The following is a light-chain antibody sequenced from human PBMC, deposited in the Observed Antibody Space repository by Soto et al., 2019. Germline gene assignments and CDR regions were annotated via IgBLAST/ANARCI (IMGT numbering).Light chain of an antibody. Sequence: EIVMTQSPATLSVSPGERATLSCRASQSVSNNLAWYQQQPGQAPRLLIYGASTRATGFPARFSGSGSGTEFTLTISSLQSEDFAVYYWQQYNNWPLTFGGGTKVEIK. CDR1: QSVSNN. V-gene: IGKV3-15*01. CDR2: GAS. CDR3: QQYNNWPLT. J-gene: IGKJ4*01.